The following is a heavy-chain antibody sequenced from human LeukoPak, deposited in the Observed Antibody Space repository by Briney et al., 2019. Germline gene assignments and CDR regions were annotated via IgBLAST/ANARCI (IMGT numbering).Heavy chain of an antibody. CDR1: GGTFSSYA. Sequence: ASVKVSCKASGGTFSSYAINWVRQAPGQGLEWMGGTIPIFGTANFAQKFQGRVAITTDESTSTAYMELSSLRSEDTAVYYCARVFARSGEIGGSYYYWGQGTLVTVSS. CDR3: ARVFARSGEIGGSYYY. CDR2: TIPIFGTA. D-gene: IGHD1-26*01. V-gene: IGHV1-69*05. J-gene: IGHJ4*02.